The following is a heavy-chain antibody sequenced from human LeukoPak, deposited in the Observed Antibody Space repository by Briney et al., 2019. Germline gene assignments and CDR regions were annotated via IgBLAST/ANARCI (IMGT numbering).Heavy chain of an antibody. D-gene: IGHD6-13*01. Sequence: SETLSLTCAVYGGSFSGYYWSWIRQPPGKGLEWIGEINHSGSTNYNLSLKSRVTISVDTSKNQFSLKLSSVTAADTAVYYCARASSSWLYYYMDVWGKGTTVTVSS. CDR3: ARASSSWLYYYMDV. V-gene: IGHV4-34*01. J-gene: IGHJ6*03. CDR1: GGSFSGYY. CDR2: INHSGST.